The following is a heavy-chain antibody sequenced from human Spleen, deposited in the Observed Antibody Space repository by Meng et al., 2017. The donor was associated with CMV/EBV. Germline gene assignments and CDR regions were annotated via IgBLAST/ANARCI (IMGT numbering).Heavy chain of an antibody. CDR3: ASSGYSYGLYDY. D-gene: IGHD5-18*01. J-gene: IGHJ4*02. CDR1: GYTFTSYD. CDR2: MNPNSGNT. V-gene: IGHV1-8*01. Sequence: ASVKVSCKASGYTFTSYDINWVRQATGQGLEWMGWMNPNSGNTGYAQKFQGRVTMTTDTSTSTAYMELRSLRSDDTAVYYCASSGYSYGLYDYWGQGTLVTVSS.